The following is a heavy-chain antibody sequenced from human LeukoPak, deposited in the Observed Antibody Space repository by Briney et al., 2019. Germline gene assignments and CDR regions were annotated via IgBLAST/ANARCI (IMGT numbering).Heavy chain of an antibody. Sequence: AGGSLRLSCAASGFTFSSYWMSWVRQAPGKGLEWVANIKQDGSEKYYVDSVKGRFTISRDNAKNSLYLQMNSLRAEDTAVYYCASRWSGYLHDAFDIWGQGTMVTVSS. CDR2: IKQDGSEK. CDR3: ASRWSGYLHDAFDI. V-gene: IGHV3-7*01. CDR1: GFTFSSYW. J-gene: IGHJ3*02. D-gene: IGHD3-3*01.